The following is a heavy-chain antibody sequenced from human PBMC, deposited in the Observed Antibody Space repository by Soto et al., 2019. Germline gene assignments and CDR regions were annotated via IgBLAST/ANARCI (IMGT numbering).Heavy chain of an antibody. CDR1: GYTFTSYG. J-gene: IGHJ6*04. CDR3: ARELSHPLLDYYGSGSYCCGMDV. D-gene: IGHD3-10*01. CDR2: ISAYNGNK. V-gene: IGHV1-18*04. Sequence: GASVKVSCKVSGYTFTSYGISWVRQAPGQGLEWMGWISAYNGNKNYAQKLQGRVTMTTDTSTSTAYMELRSLRSDDTAVYYCARELSHPLLDYYGSGSYCCGMDVWGKGTTVTVSS.